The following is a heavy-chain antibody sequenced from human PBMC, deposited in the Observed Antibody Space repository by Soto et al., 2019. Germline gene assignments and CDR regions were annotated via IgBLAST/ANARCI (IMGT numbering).Heavy chain of an antibody. CDR3: ARHVRACRRSSGGSCYSGAFDI. V-gene: IGHV4-39*01. CDR1: GGSISSSSYY. J-gene: IGHJ3*02. D-gene: IGHD2-15*01. Sequence: QLQLQESGPGLVKPSETLSLTCTVSGGSISSSSYYWGWIRQPPGKGLEWIGSIYYSGSTYYNPSLKSRVTISVDTSKNQFSLKLSSVTAADTAVYYCARHVRACRRSSGGSCYSGAFDIWGQGTMVTVSS. CDR2: IYYSGST.